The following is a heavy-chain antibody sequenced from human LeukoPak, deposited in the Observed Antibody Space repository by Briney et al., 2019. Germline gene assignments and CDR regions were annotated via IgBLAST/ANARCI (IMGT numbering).Heavy chain of an antibody. CDR1: GGTISSGDYY. D-gene: IGHD3-10*01. V-gene: IGHV4-30-4*01. CDR3: ASPITMVRDDAFDI. J-gene: IGHJ3*02. CDR2: IYYSGST. Sequence: SETLSLTCTVSGGTISSGDYYWSWIRQPPGKGLEWIGYIYYSGSTYYNPSLKSRVTISVDTSKNQFSLKLSSVTAAETAVYYCASPITMVRDDAFDIWGQGTMVTVSS.